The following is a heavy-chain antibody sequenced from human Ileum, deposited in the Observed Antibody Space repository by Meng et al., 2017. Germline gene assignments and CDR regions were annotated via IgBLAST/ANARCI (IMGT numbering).Heavy chain of an antibody. Sequence: QGQLQQLGVGLLEPCEAQSRTCAVHGWAFCGYYWSCIRQPPVKGLEWIGEINHSGSTNYNPSLKSRVTISVDSSKNQFSLKLSSVTAADTAVYYCSRTSYYDNSGYYPGWGQGTLVTVSS. CDR1: GWAFCGYY. V-gene: IGHV4-34*01. J-gene: IGHJ4*02. CDR3: SRTSYYDNSGYYPG. D-gene: IGHD3-22*01. CDR2: INHSGST.